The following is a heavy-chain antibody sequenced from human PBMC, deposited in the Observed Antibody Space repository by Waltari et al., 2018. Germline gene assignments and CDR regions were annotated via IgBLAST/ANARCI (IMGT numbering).Heavy chain of an antibody. V-gene: IGHV3-73*01. D-gene: IGHD1-26*01. Sequence: EVQLVESGGGLVQPGGSLKLSCAASWFTFSGSAMPWVCRASGKGWGWLGRIRRRVDNYATDYSASVKGRFTLSREDSKSTADLQMNSLKTEDTAVYYCKVGVPDYFDSWGRGTLVTVSS. CDR3: KVGVPDYFDS. J-gene: IGHJ4*02. CDR2: IRRRVDNYAT. CDR1: WFTFSGSA.